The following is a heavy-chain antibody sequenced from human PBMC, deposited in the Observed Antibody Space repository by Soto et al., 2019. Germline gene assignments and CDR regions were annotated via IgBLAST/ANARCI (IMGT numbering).Heavy chain of an antibody. V-gene: IGHV4-31*03. CDR1: GGSISNPNYY. CDR3: AGDYGSGKMDY. J-gene: IGHJ4*02. CDR2: IYYSGNT. Sequence: QVQLQESGPGLVEPSQTLSLTCTVSGGSISNPNYYWSWIRQHPGKGLEWIGYIYYSGNTYYSPSLKSRITISVDTSKNQFSRKLNSVTAADTAVYYCAGDYGSGKMDYWGQGTLVTVSS. D-gene: IGHD3-10*01.